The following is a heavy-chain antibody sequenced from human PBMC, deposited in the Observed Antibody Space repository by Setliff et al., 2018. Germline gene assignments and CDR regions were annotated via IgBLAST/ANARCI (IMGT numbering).Heavy chain of an antibody. D-gene: IGHD6-19*01. CDR3: ARSRTIAVKGGVFAV. Sequence: PSETLSLTCTVSGGSISSGGYYWSWIRQHPGKGLEWIGYIYYSGSTSYYNPSLKSRVTISLDTSKNQFSLELSSVTAADTAVYYCARSRTIAVKGGVFAVWGRGTLVTVSS. CDR2: IYYSGSTS. V-gene: IGHV4-31*03. CDR1: GGSISSGGYY. J-gene: IGHJ2*01.